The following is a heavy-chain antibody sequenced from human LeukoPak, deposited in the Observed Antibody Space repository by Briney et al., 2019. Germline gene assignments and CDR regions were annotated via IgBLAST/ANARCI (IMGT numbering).Heavy chain of an antibody. Sequence: GGSLRLSCAASGFTFSNAWMSWVRQAPAKGLAWVSVISGGGVGRTDYADSVRGRFTISRDDSKNTMYLEMNSLTVEDTAVYFCAKEDPWFGDAFDLWGQGTLVTVSS. D-gene: IGHD3-10*01. CDR1: GFTFSNAW. CDR2: ISGGGVGRT. CDR3: AKEDPWFGDAFDL. J-gene: IGHJ3*01. V-gene: IGHV3-23*01.